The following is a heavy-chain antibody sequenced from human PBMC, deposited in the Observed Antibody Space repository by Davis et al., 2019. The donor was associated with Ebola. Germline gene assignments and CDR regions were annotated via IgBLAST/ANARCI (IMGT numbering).Heavy chain of an antibody. CDR3: AAKLGGAYNYWAPTFDY. CDR2: IIPMTGST. Sequence: ASVKVSCKASGYTFTSYYMHWVRQAPGQGYQWIGRIIPMTGSTNYAQRFQGRITITADKSTNTAYMEMNSLTSEDTAVYYCAAKLGGAYNYWAPTFDYWGQGTLVTVSS. CDR1: GYTFTSYY. D-gene: IGHD5-24*01. J-gene: IGHJ4*02. V-gene: IGHV1-46*01.